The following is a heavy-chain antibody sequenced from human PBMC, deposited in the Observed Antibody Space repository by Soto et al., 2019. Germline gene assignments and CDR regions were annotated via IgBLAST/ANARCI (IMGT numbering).Heavy chain of an antibody. Sequence: GGSLRLSCAASGCTVSSHYMSWVRQTPGKGLEWVSILYASDSTFYADPAVGRFTISTDNSKNTLYFQMDSLRVDDTAVYVCTKSWSVEKNWFDSWGQGTLVTVSS. CDR2: LYASDST. CDR1: GCTVSSHY. J-gene: IGHJ5*01. D-gene: IGHD2-15*01. V-gene: IGHV3-53*01. CDR3: TKSWSVEKNWFDS.